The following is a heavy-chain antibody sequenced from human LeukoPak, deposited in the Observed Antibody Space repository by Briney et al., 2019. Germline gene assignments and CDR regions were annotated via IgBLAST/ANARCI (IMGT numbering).Heavy chain of an antibody. D-gene: IGHD3-22*01. CDR1: GGSISNYY. CDR2: IYSSGST. V-gene: IGHV4-59*01. CDR3: ARDHYYDSSGYTFGY. J-gene: IGHJ4*02. Sequence: SESLSLACTVSGGSISNYYWSWIRQPPGKGLEWIGYIYSSGSTNYNPSLKGRVTISVDTSKNQFSLKLSTVTAADTAVYYCARDHYYDSSGYTFGYWGQGTLVTVSS.